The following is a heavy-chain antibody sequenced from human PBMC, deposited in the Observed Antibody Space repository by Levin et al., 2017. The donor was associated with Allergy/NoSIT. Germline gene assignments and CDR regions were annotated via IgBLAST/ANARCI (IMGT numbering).Heavy chain of an antibody. V-gene: IGHV4-34*01. J-gene: IGHJ4*02. D-gene: IGHD5-12*01. Sequence: SQTLSLTCAVYGGSFSGYYWSWIRQPPGKGLEWIGEINHSGSTNYNPSLKSRVTISVDTSKNQFSLKLSSVTAADTAVYYCARTGYTDGDFDYWGQGTLVTVSS. CDR3: ARTGYTDGDFDY. CDR2: INHSGST. CDR1: GGSFSGYY.